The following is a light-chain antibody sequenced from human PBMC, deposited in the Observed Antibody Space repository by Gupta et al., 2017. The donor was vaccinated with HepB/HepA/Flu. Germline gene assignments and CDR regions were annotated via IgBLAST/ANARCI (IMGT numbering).Light chain of an antibody. CDR1: QSISSY. CDR3: QQSDSTPRT. CDR2: AAS. Sequence: DIQMTQSPSSLSASVGDRVTITCRASQSISSYLNWYQQKLGKAPKLLIYAASSLQSGVPSRFSGSGSGTDFTLTISSRQPEDFATYYCQQSDSTPRTFGGGTXVEIK. V-gene: IGKV1-39*01. J-gene: IGKJ4*01.